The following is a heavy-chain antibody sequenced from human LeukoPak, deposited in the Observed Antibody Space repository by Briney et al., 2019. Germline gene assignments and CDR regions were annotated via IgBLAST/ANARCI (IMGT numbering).Heavy chain of an antibody. Sequence: ASVKVSCKASGYTFTNYAMHWVRQAPGQRLEWMGWINAGNGNTKYSQKFQGRGTITRDTSASTAYMELSSLRSADTAVYFCARGRYSSGWYAIDYWGQGTLVTVSS. V-gene: IGHV1-3*01. J-gene: IGHJ4*02. CDR3: ARGRYSSGWYAIDY. CDR1: GYTFTNYA. D-gene: IGHD6-19*01. CDR2: INAGNGNT.